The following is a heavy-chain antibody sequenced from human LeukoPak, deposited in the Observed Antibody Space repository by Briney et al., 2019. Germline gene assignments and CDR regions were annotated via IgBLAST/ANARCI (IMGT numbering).Heavy chain of an antibody. V-gene: IGHV1-46*01. D-gene: IGHD6-6*01. CDR3: GRSSPSNSFDY. Sequence: ASVKVSCKASGYIFTNYSLHWVRLAPGQGLEWMGIISPSGGGTTYAQKFQGRVTMTRDTSTSTVYMELSSLRSEDTAVYYCGRSSPSNSFDYWGQGTLVTVSS. CDR1: GYIFTNYS. CDR2: ISPSGGGT. J-gene: IGHJ4*02.